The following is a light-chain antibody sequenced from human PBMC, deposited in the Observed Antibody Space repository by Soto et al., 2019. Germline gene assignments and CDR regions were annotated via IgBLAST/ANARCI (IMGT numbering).Light chain of an antibody. V-gene: IGKV1-39*01. CDR1: QSITSY. Sequence: DIQMTQSPSSLSVSVGDRVTITCRASQSITSYLNWYQQKPGKAPKLLVYAASTLQSGVPSRFSGSGSGTDFTLTISSLQTEDFATYYWQQSHSSPYTFGQGTKLEIK. J-gene: IGKJ2*01. CDR2: AAS. CDR3: QQSHSSPYT.